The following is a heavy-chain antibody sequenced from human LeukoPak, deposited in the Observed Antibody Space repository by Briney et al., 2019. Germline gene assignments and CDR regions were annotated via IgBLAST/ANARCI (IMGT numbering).Heavy chain of an antibody. D-gene: IGHD1-26*01. J-gene: IGHJ4*02. CDR1: GDSISTSNNY. CDR3: ARGPIVGATFFDY. V-gene: IGHV4-39*07. CDR2: IYYSGRT. Sequence: SETLSLTCTVSGDSISTSNNYWGWVRQPPGERLEWLGSIYYSGRTYYNPSLKSRVTISVDTSKNQFSLKLSSVTAADTAVYYCARGPIVGATFFDYWGQGTLVTVSS.